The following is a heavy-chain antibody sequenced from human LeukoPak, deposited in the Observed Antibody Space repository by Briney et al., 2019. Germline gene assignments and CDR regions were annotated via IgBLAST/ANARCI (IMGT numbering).Heavy chain of an antibody. D-gene: IGHD5-12*01. J-gene: IGHJ4*02. CDR2: IGPSGDIT. Sequence: GGSLRLSCAASGFIFSSHGMNWVRQAPGKGLEWVSGIGPSGDITYYADSVKGRFTISRDNGKNTLYLQMNSLRAEDSAVYYCARRGPEIVATIDYWGQGTLVTVSS. V-gene: IGHV3-23*01. CDR1: GFIFSSHG. CDR3: ARRGPEIVATIDY.